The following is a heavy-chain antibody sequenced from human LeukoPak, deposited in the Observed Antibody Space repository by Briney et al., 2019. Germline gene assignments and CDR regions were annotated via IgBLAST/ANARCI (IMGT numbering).Heavy chain of an antibody. J-gene: IGHJ3*02. V-gene: IGHV1-18*01. Sequence: GASVKVSCKASGYTFTSYGISWVRQAPGQGLEWMGWISAYNGNTNYAQKLQGRVTMTTDTSTSTAYMELRGLRSDDTAVYYCAREQYSSPKGGGSGDIWGQGTMVTVSS. D-gene: IGHD6-6*01. CDR2: ISAYNGNT. CDR3: AREQYSSPKGGGSGDI. CDR1: GYTFTSYG.